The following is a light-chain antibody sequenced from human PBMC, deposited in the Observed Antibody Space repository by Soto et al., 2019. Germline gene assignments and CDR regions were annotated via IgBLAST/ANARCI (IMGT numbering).Light chain of an antibody. CDR1: QAVADN. Sequence: DIHLTQSPSFLSASGGDRVTITCRPSQAVADNMSWYQKKPGTATKLLIYKASSLESGVPSRFSGSGSGTEFTLTISMLQHDDFANYYWQQYNCYWTFGQGTKVHIK. CDR3: QQYNCYWT. V-gene: IGKV1-5*03. CDR2: KAS. J-gene: IGKJ1*01.